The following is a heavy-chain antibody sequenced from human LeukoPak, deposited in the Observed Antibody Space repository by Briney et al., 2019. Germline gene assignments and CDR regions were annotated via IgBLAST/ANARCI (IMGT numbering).Heavy chain of an antibody. J-gene: IGHJ4*02. CDR2: ISSTSRHI. CDR3: VRDLNTITTAFFVY. Sequence: KPGRSLRLFYAACGFTFSRCIMKWVRHAPGKGLEWVTSISSTSRHIYYAESVKGRFTISRDDASNPRYLQMNSLRAEDTAVYYCVRDLNTITTAFFVYWGQGTLVTVSS. CDR1: GFTFSRCI. D-gene: IGHD4-11*01. V-gene: IGHV3-21*01.